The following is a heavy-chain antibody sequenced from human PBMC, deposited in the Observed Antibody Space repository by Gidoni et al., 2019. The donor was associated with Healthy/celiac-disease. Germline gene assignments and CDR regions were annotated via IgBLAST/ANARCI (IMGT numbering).Heavy chain of an antibody. CDR1: GGSISSSSYY. CDR2: IYYSGST. J-gene: IGHJ6*03. CDR3: ARGYSYGYLYYYYYMDV. D-gene: IGHD5-18*01. Sequence: QLQLQESGPGLVKPSETLSLTCPVSGGSISSSSYYWGWIRQPPGKGLEWIGSIYYSGSTYYNPSLKSRVTISVDTSKNQFSLKLSSVTAADTAVYYCARGYSYGYLYYYYYMDVWGKGTTVTVSS. V-gene: IGHV4-39*01.